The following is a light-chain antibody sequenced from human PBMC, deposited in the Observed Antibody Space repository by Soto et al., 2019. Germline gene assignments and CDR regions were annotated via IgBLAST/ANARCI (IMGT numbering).Light chain of an antibody. V-gene: IGLV2-14*01. CDR2: DVS. J-gene: IGLJ2*01. CDR1: RSDVGGNDY. CDR3: SSYSINTHVV. Sequence: QSALTQPASVSASPGQSITISCIGTRSDVGGNDYVSWYQQHPGKAPKLMISDVSNRPSGVSNRFSGSKSGNTASLTISGLQAEDEADYYCSSYSINTHVVFGGGTKLTVL.